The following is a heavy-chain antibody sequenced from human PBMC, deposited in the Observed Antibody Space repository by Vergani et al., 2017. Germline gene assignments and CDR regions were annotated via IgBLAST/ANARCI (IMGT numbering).Heavy chain of an antibody. Sequence: QVQLVQSGAEVKKPGALVQVSCKASGYTFTSYHMHWVRQDPGQGLEWMGILNPSGVSTIYAQQFQGRISMTSDASMRTVYMELSCLRSEDTAVYFCTVDQVRASLRYDLDIWGQGTMVTVSS. J-gene: IGHJ3*02. CDR1: GYTFTSYH. D-gene: IGHD1-26*01. V-gene: IGHV1-46*03. CDR3: TVDQVRASLRYDLDI. CDR2: LNPSGVST.